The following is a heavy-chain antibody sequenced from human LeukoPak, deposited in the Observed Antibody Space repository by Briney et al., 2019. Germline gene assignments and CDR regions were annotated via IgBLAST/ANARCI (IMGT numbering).Heavy chain of an antibody. CDR1: GGSISSDY. Sequence: KPSETLSLTCTVSGGSISSDYWSWMRQPPGKGLEWIGFIYYRGSTEYNPSLKSRVTMSVDTSKNQFSLRLTSVTAADTAVYYCARSFGSSWQLGHWGQGTLVTVSS. J-gene: IGHJ4*02. CDR3: ARSFGSSWQLGH. CDR2: IYYRGST. V-gene: IGHV4-59*08. D-gene: IGHD6-13*01.